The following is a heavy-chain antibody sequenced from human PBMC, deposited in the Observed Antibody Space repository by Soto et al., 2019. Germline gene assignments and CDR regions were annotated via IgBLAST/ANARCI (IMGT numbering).Heavy chain of an antibody. V-gene: IGHV3-9*01. CDR1: GFTFDDYA. CDR3: AKDTAMVTDGMDV. CDR2: ISWNSGSI. Sequence: GGSLRLSCAASGFTFDDYAMHWVRQAPGKGLEWVSGISWNSGSIGYADSVKGRFTISRDNAKNSLYLQMNSLRAEDTALYYCAKDTAMVTDGMDVWGQGTTVTVSS. D-gene: IGHD5-18*01. J-gene: IGHJ6*02.